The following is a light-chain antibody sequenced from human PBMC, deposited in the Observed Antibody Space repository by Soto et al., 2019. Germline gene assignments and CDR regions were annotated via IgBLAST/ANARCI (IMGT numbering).Light chain of an antibody. CDR1: SRDVGGYNR. J-gene: IGLJ2*01. V-gene: IGLV2-11*01. Sequence: QSALTQPRSVTGSPGQSVTISCTGYSRDVGGYNRVSWYQQPPGTAPKLMIYEVSNRPSGVPDRFSGSKSGNTASLTISGLQAEDEATYYCSSYVGNYNALLGGGTKLTV. CDR2: EVS. CDR3: SSYVGNYNAL.